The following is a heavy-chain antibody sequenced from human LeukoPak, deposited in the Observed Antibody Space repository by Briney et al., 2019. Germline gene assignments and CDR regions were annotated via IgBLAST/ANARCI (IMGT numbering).Heavy chain of an antibody. J-gene: IGHJ1*01. CDR2: MWYDGSRA. Sequence: PGGSLRLSCASSEFSLSDYGMHWVRQAPGKGLEWVAVMWYDGSRALRADSVKGRFTISRDISKNTLYLQMDSLRAEDTAVYYCAKSRDGYHHGLLWGQGTLVTVSS. CDR1: EFSLSDYG. V-gene: IGHV3-33*06. CDR3: AKSRDGYHHGLL. D-gene: IGHD5-24*01.